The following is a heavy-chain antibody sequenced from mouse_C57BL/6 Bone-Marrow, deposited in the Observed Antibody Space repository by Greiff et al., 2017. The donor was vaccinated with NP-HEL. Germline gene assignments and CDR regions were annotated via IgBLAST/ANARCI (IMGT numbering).Heavy chain of an antibody. CDR2: INPNNGGT. Sequence: VQLQQSGPELVKPGASVKISCKASGYTFTDYYMNWVKQSHGKSLEWIGDINPNNGGTSYNQKFKGKATLTVDNSSSTAYMELRSLTSEDSAVYYCAREGSSGYENDYWGQGTTLTVSS. J-gene: IGHJ2*01. D-gene: IGHD3-2*02. V-gene: IGHV1-26*01. CDR1: GYTFTDYY. CDR3: AREGSSGYENDY.